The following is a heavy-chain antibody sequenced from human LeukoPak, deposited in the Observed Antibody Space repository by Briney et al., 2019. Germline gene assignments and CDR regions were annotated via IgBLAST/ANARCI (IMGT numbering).Heavy chain of an antibody. CDR3: ARDPYGGGGWFDP. CDR1: GGSIRSYY. V-gene: IGHV4-4*07. Sequence: SETLSLTCTVSGGSIRSYYWNWKRQPAGKGLEWIGRIYSSGSTNYNPSLKSRVTISKDNSKNQFSLKLTSVTAADTAVYYCARDPYGGGGWFDPWGQGTLVTVSS. D-gene: IGHD4-23*01. CDR2: IYSSGST. J-gene: IGHJ5*02.